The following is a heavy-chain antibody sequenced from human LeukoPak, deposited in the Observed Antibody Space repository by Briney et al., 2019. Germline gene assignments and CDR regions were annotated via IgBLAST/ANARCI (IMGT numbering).Heavy chain of an antibody. CDR3: ARGGSSSWADAFDI. CDR1: GYTFTVHY. Sequence: GASVTLSFTASGYTFTVHYNHWVRQAPGEGLEWVGGINPNSGGTSYAQNCQGRVTLSRHRSISTASKDLSRRTSDDTAVYYCARGGSSSWADAFDIWGEGTMVTVSS. D-gene: IGHD6-13*01. V-gene: IGHV1-2*02. CDR2: INPNSGGT. J-gene: IGHJ3*02.